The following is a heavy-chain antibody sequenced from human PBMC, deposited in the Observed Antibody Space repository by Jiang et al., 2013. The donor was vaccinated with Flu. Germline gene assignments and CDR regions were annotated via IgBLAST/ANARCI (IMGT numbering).Heavy chain of an antibody. CDR3: ARGVREAGEFDY. D-gene: IGHD7-27*01. Sequence: LLKPSETLSLTCTVSGGSISRYYWTWIRQPPGKGLEWIGYIYYSGSTDYNPSLKSRVTISVDTSKNQFSLKLYSVTAADTAVYYCARGVREAGEFDYWGQGTLVTVSS. CDR1: GGSISRYY. CDR2: IYYSGST. J-gene: IGHJ4*02. V-gene: IGHV4-59*01.